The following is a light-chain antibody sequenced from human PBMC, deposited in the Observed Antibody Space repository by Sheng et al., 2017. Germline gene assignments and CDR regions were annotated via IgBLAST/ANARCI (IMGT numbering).Light chain of an antibody. CDR2: DDV. V-gene: IGLV3-21*01. Sequence: LTQSPSESVTPGEAATISCGADNSVLKSVRWYRQRPGQAPMVLIYDDVVRAFETPERISGSNSGFTATLTITRVEAADEATYFCQVWDSSRELVTFGGGTRLTVL. J-gene: IGLJ2*01. CDR1: NSVLKS. CDR3: QVWDSSRELVT.